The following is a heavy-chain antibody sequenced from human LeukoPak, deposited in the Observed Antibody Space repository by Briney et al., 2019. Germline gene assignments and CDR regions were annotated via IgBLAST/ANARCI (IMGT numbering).Heavy chain of an antibody. CDR1: GGSISSYY. Sequence: SETLSLTCTVSGGSISSYYWSWIRQPAGKGLEWIGRIYTSGSTNYNPSLKSRVTMSVDTSKNQFSLKLSSVTAADTAVYYCARDSTPYYDFWSGYSRGFDYWGQGTLVTVSS. J-gene: IGHJ4*02. CDR2: IYTSGST. CDR3: ARDSTPYYDFWSGYSRGFDY. D-gene: IGHD3-3*01. V-gene: IGHV4-4*07.